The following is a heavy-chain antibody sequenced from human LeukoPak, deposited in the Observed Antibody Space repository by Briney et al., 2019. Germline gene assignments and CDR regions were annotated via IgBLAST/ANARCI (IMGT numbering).Heavy chain of an antibody. J-gene: IGHJ6*03. CDR1: GGSISSYY. V-gene: IGHV4-59*01. D-gene: IGHD6-19*01. CDR2: IYYSGRT. CDR3: ARGAGVAVASTRYYYMDV. Sequence: SKTLSLTCTVSGGSISSYYWSWIRQPPGKGLEWIGYIYYSGRTNYNPSLKSRVTISVDTSKNQFSLKLNSVTAADTAVYYCARGAGVAVASTRYYYMDVWGKGTTVTVSS.